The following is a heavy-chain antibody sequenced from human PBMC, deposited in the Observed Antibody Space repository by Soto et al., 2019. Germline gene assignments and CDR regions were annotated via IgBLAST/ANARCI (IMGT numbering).Heavy chain of an antibody. D-gene: IGHD1-7*01. CDR3: ARVVGPRAGTNTIFRWFDP. Sequence: QVQLQESGPGLVKPSQTLSLTCTVSGGSISNGDYYWTWIRQHPGKGLEWIGYIYYSGSTYYNPSLKSPFTISVYTSKNQFSLKLSSVTVADTAAYYCARVVGPRAGTNTIFRWFDPWGQGTLVTVSS. J-gene: IGHJ5*02. CDR2: IYYSGST. V-gene: IGHV4-31*01. CDR1: GGSISNGDYY.